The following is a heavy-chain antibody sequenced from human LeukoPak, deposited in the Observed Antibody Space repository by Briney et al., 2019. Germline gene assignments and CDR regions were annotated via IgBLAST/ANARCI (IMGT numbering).Heavy chain of an antibody. CDR2: INHSGST. D-gene: IGHD3-3*01. Sequence: SETLSLTCAVYGGSFSGYYWGWIRQPPGKGLEWIGEINHSGSTNYNPSLKSRVTISVDTSKNQFSLKLSSVTAADTAVYYCEIGEITIFGVVMSYYFNYWGQGTLVTVSS. CDR3: EIGEITIFGVVMSYYFNY. CDR1: GGSFSGYY. V-gene: IGHV4-34*01. J-gene: IGHJ4*02.